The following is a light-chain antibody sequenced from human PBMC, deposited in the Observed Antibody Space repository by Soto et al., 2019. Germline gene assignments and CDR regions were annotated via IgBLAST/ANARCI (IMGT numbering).Light chain of an antibody. J-gene: IGLJ1*01. CDR3: SSYTRSAIFV. Sequence: QSVLSQPASVSGSAGQSIIISCTGTSGDVGAYNYVSWYQQHPDKAPKVMIYEVTNRPSGVSNRFSGSKSGNTASLTISGLQAEDEADYYCSSYTRSAIFVFGTGTKVTIL. CDR1: SGDVGAYNY. CDR2: EVT. V-gene: IGLV2-14*01.